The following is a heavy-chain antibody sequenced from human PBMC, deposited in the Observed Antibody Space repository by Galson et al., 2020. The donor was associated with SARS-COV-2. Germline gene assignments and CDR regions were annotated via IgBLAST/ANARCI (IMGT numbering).Heavy chain of an antibody. CDR2: ISGSGGST. CDR3: AKDSGPYYYDGSANYLNWCGP. Sequence: GESLKISCAASGFPFTSYAMSWVRQPTGKGLEWVSGISGSGGSTESADSVKGRFTISRDNSKNTLYLQMNSLRAEDTAVYYCAKDSGPYYYDGSANYLNWCGPGGQGTLVTVSS. D-gene: IGHD3-22*01. V-gene: IGHV3-23*01. CDR1: GFPFTSYA. J-gene: IGHJ5*02.